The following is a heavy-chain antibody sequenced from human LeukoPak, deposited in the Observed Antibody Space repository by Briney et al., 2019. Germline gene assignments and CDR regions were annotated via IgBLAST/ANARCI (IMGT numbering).Heavy chain of an antibody. J-gene: IGHJ4*02. CDR1: GGSISSYY. CDR2: IYCSGSA. Sequence: SETLSLTCTVSGGSISSYYWSWIRQPPGKGLEWIGYIYCSGSANYNPSLKSRVTISVDTSKNQFSLKLSSVTAADTAVYYCARNVRYYFDYWGQGTLVTVSS. CDR3: ARNVRYYFDY. V-gene: IGHV4-4*08.